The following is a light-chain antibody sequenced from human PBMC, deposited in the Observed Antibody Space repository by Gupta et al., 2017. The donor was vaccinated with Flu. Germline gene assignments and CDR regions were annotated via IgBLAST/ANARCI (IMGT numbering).Light chain of an antibody. Sequence: ERATPSCRASQSVSSSYLAWYQQKPGQAPRLLIYGASSRVTGIPDRFSGSGSGTDFTLTISRLEPEDFAVYYCQQYGSSSPTFGGGTKVEIK. CDR1: QSVSSSY. CDR2: GAS. CDR3: QQYGSSSPT. J-gene: IGKJ4*01. V-gene: IGKV3-20*01.